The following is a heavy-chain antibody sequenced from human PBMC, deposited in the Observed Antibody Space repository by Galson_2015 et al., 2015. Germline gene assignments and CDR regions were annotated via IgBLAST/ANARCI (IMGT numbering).Heavy chain of an antibody. CDR1: GFTFTNAW. CDR3: TTEQDFNGCNSGEFFQH. D-gene: IGHD4-23*01. J-gene: IGHJ1*01. Sequence: SLRLSCAASGFTFTNAWMDWVRQAPGKGLEWVGRIKSKADGGTTDYAAPVTGRFTISRDDSKNTVFLQMNSLKTEDTAVYYCTTEQDFNGCNSGEFFQHWGPGTLVTVSS. CDR2: IKSKADGGTT. V-gene: IGHV3-15*01.